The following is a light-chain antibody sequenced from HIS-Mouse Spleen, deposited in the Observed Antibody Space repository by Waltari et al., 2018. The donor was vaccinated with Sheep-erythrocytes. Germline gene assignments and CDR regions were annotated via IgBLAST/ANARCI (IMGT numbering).Light chain of an antibody. V-gene: IGKV3-11*01. Sequence: EIVLTQSPATLSLSPGERATLSCRAGQSVSSYLAWYQQKPGQAPRLLIYDASNRATRIPARFSGSGSGTDFTLTISSLEPEDFAVYYCQQRSNWYTFGQGTKLEIK. CDR3: QQRSNWYT. CDR2: DAS. CDR1: QSVSSY. J-gene: IGKJ2*01.